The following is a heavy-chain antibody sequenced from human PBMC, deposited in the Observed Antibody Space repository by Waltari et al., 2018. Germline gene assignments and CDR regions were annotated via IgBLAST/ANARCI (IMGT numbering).Heavy chain of an antibody. Sequence: QVQLQESGPGLVKPSETLSLTCTVSGGSISSYYWSWLRQPAGQGLEWIGYIYYSGSTNYTPSLKSRVTISVDTSKNQFSLKLSSVTAADTAVYYCARGVDCSSTSCYTGFYWYFDLWGRGTLVTVSS. CDR3: ARGVDCSSTSCYTGFYWYFDL. D-gene: IGHD2-2*02. CDR2: IYYSGST. CDR1: GGSISSYY. V-gene: IGHV4-59*13. J-gene: IGHJ2*01.